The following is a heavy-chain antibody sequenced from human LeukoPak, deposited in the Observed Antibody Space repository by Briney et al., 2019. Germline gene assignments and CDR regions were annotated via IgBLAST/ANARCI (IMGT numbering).Heavy chain of an antibody. CDR3: ARGYSHNSGGWLDP. CDR2: LTDSGDAT. Sequence: PGGSLRLSCAVSGFTFSHYAMSWVRQAPGTGLEWVGGLTDSGDATYYADSVKGRLTISRDNSNSTLYLHISGLRDEDTAVYYCARGYSHNSGGWLDPWDQGTLVTVSS. D-gene: IGHD5-12*01. J-gene: IGHJ5*02. V-gene: IGHV3-23*01. CDR1: GFTFSHYA.